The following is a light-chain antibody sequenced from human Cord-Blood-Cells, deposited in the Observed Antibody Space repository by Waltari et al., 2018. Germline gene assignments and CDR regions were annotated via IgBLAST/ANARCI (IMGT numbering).Light chain of an antibody. J-gene: IGKJ3*01. V-gene: IGKV4-1*01. Sequence: DIVMPQSPDSLPVSLGERATIHCKSSQSVLYSSNNKNYLAWYQQKPGQPPKLLIYWASTRESGVPDRFSGSGSGTDFTLTISSLQAEDVAVYYCQQYYSTPFTFGPGTKVDIK. CDR3: QQYYSTPFT. CDR2: WAS. CDR1: QSVLYSSNNKNY.